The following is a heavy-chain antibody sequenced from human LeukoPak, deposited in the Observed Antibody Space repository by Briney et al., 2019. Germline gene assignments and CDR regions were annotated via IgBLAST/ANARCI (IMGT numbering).Heavy chain of an antibody. Sequence: SVTLSLTCTVSGGSINSYHWGWIRQPAGKGLEWIGRIYTTGSTNYNPSLESRVSMSVDTSRNQFSLKLTSVTAADTAMYYCARAGYTLSYYSLDYWGQGTLVTVSS. V-gene: IGHV4-4*07. D-gene: IGHD1-26*01. J-gene: IGHJ4*02. CDR1: GGSINSYH. CDR3: ARAGYTLSYYSLDY. CDR2: IYTTGST.